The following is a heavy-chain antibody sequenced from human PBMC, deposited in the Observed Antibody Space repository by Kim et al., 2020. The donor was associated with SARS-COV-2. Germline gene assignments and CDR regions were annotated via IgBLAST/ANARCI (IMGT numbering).Heavy chain of an antibody. J-gene: IGHJ4*02. Sequence: LRETLSLTCAVSGGSISSSNWWSWVRQPPGKGLEWIGEIYHSGSTNYNPSLKSRVTISVDKSKNQFSLKLSSVTAADTAVYYCARTVPVTIFGVVTAAVGGYFDYWGQGTLVTVSS. CDR3: ARTVPVTIFGVVTAAVGGYFDY. CDR1: GGSISSSNW. CDR2: IYHSGST. D-gene: IGHD3-3*01. V-gene: IGHV4-4*02.